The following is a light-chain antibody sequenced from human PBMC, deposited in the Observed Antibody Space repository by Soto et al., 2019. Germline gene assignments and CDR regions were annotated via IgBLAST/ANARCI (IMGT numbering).Light chain of an antibody. Sequence: DIQMTQSPTSLSASVGDRVPITCRASQDIRNFVAWYQQKPGKAPKLLIYAASTLQAGVPSRFSGSGSGTDFTLTSHSLQPEAVATYSCQKYSSVPVFGPGTKVEIK. V-gene: IGKV1-27*01. CDR3: QKYSSVPV. CDR2: AAS. CDR1: QDIRNF. J-gene: IGKJ3*01.